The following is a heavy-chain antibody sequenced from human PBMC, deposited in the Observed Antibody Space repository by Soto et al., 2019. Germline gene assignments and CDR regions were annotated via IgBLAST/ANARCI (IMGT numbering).Heavy chain of an antibody. CDR2: IYSGGST. J-gene: IGHJ1*01. V-gene: IGHV3-66*01. Sequence: EVQLVESGGGLVQPGGSLRLSCAASGFTVSSNYMSWVRPAPGTGLEWVSVIYSGGSTYYADSVKGRFTISRDNSKNTLYLQMTSLSAEDTAVYYCARSNSTVPRGYFQRWGQGSLVTVAS. CDR1: GFTVSSNY. D-gene: IGHD4-17*01. CDR3: ARSNSTVPRGYFQR.